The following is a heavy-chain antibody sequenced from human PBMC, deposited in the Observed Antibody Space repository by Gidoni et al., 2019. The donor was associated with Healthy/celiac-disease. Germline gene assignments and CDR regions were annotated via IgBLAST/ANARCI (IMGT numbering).Heavy chain of an antibody. D-gene: IGHD4-17*01. CDR2: IYYRGST. CDR3: ARQNYVYGELYYFDY. CDR1: GGSISGSSYY. J-gene: IGHJ4*02. Sequence: QLQLQASGPGLVKPSETRSLTCTVSGGSISGSSYYWGGIRQPPGKGLEWIGSIYYRGSTYDNPSLKSRVTISVDTSKNQFSLKRSSVTAADTAVYYCARQNYVYGELYYFDYWGQGTLVTVSS. V-gene: IGHV4-39*01.